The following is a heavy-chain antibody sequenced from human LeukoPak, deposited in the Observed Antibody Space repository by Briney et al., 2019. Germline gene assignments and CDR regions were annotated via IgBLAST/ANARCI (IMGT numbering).Heavy chain of an antibody. CDR1: GGTFSSYA. V-gene: IGHV1-69*13. Sequence: SVKVSCKASGGTFSSYAISWVRQAPGQGLEWMGGIIPIFGTANYAQKCQGRVTLTADESTSTACMELSSLRSEDTAVYYCARPGTHWKDSGSYSYYYYMDVWGKGTTVTISS. CDR2: IIPIFGTA. D-gene: IGHD1-26*01. J-gene: IGHJ6*03. CDR3: ARPGTHWKDSGSYSYYYYMDV.